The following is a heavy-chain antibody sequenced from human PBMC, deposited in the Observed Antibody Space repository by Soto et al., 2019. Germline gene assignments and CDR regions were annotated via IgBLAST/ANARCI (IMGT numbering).Heavy chain of an antibody. Sequence: WGSLRLSCASSGFTVGNYGMFWVRQAPGKGLEWVALIWYDGNNKYYSDSVKGRFTISRGNSKNTLYLHMNSLRAEDTAVYYCATDVRTNTVSHWYFDLWGRGTLVTVSS. J-gene: IGHJ2*01. D-gene: IGHD4-17*01. CDR2: IWYDGNNK. CDR1: GFTVGNYG. V-gene: IGHV3-33*01. CDR3: ATDVRTNTVSHWYFDL.